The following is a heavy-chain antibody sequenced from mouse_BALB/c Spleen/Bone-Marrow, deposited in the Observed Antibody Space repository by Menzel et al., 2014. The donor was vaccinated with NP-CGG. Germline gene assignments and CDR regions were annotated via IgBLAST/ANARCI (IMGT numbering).Heavy chain of an antibody. CDR1: GYIFINYN. J-gene: IGHJ2*01. Sequence: LQQSGAELMKPGASVKMSCKASGYIFINYNMHWVKQTPGQGLEWIGTIYPGNGDTSYNQKFKGEASLTADKSSSTAYMQLSSLTSEDSAVYYCVRSNWDGGSYFDYWGQGTTLTVSS. CDR3: VRSNWDGGSYFDY. D-gene: IGHD4-1*01. CDR2: IYPGNGDT. V-gene: IGHV1-12*01.